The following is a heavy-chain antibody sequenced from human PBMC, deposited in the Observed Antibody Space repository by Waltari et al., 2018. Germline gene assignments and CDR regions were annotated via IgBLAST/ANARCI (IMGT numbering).Heavy chain of an antibody. CDR1: GSSFTDYS. CDR3: ARVLSTVQLGIFAY. D-gene: IGHD7-27*01. J-gene: IGHJ4*02. Sequence: QVQMAQSGAEVKKPGASVKVACKASGSSFTDYSLHWVRQAPGQGLEWMGRINPNSGATTYAQRFQGRGTMTRDTSISTAYMEVTGLRSDDTAVYYCARVLSTVQLGIFAYWGQGTVVTVSS. CDR2: INPNSGAT. V-gene: IGHV1-2*06.